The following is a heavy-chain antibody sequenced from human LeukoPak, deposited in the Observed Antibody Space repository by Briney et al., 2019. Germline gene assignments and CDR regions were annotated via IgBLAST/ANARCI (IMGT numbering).Heavy chain of an antibody. CDR1: GGSFSGYY. CDR3: AGKSGYYYNGFDY. J-gene: IGHJ4*02. Sequence: SETLSLTCAVYGGSFSGYYSRWIRQPPGKGLEWIGETNHSGSTNYNPSLKSRVTISVDTSKNQFSLELSSVTAADTAVYYCAGKSGYYYNGFDYWGQGTLVTVSS. CDR2: TNHSGST. V-gene: IGHV4-34*01. D-gene: IGHD3-22*01.